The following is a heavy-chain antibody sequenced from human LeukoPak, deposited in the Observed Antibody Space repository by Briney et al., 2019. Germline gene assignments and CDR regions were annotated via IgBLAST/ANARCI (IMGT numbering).Heavy chain of an antibody. D-gene: IGHD5-18*01. CDR1: GGTFSSYA. J-gene: IGHJ4*02. CDR3: ARVDSAVTAMAPY. CDR2: ISAYNGNT. Sequence: ASVKVSCKASGGTFSSYAISWVRQAPGQGLEWMGWISAYNGNTNYAQKLQGRVTMTTDTSTSTAYMELRSLRSDDTAVYYCARVDSAVTAMAPYWGQGTLVTVSS. V-gene: IGHV1-18*01.